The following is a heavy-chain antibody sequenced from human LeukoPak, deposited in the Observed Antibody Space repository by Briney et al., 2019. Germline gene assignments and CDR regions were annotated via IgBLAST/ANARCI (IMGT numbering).Heavy chain of an antibody. CDR1: GFTFSSYA. J-gene: IGHJ4*02. Sequence: GGSLRLSCAASGFTFSSYAMSWVRQAPGKELEWVSAISGSGGSTYYADSVKGRFTISRDNSKNTLYLQMNSLRADDTAVYYCAKEHGYSIGWYGVDNWGQGTLVAASS. V-gene: IGHV3-23*01. CDR3: AKEHGYSIGWYGVDN. D-gene: IGHD6-19*01. CDR2: ISGSGGST.